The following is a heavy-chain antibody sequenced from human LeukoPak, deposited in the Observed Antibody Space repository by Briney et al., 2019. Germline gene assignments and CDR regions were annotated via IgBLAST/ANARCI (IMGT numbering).Heavy chain of an antibody. Sequence: GESLKISCKGSGYSFTSYWIGWVRQMPGKGLEWMGIIYPGDSDTRYSPSFQGQVTISADKSISTAYLQWSSLKVSDTAMYYCARGPFYYDSSGPLNWFDPWGQGTLVTVSS. CDR3: ARGPFYYDSSGPLNWFDP. D-gene: IGHD3-22*01. J-gene: IGHJ5*02. V-gene: IGHV5-51*01. CDR2: IYPGDSDT. CDR1: GYSFTSYW.